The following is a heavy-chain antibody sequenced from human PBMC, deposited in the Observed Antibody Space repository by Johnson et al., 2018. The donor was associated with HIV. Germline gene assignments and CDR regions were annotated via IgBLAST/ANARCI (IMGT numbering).Heavy chain of an antibody. Sequence: QVLLVESGGGVVQPGGSLRLSCAASGFTFSSFGMHWVRQAPGKGLEWVAFIRYGGGNKYYADSVKGRFTISRDNSKNTLYLQMNSLRAEDTALYYCAKDVGGVADLDAFDIWGPGTMVTVSS. D-gene: IGHD2-15*01. CDR3: AKDVGGVADLDAFDI. J-gene: IGHJ3*02. CDR1: GFTFSSFG. V-gene: IGHV3-30*02. CDR2: IRYGGGNK.